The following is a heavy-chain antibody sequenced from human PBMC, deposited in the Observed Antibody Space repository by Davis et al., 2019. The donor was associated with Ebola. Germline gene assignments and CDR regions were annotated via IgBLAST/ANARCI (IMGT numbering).Heavy chain of an antibody. CDR1: GYTFTGYY. V-gene: IGHV1-2*04. CDR3: ARALYSSSWYWFDP. Sequence: GESLKISCKASGYTFTGYYMHWVRQAPGQGLEWMGWINPNSGGTNYAQKFQGWVTMTRDTSISTAYMELSRLRSDDTAVYYCARALYSSSWYWFDPWGQGTLVTVSS. D-gene: IGHD6-13*01. CDR2: INPNSGGT. J-gene: IGHJ5*02.